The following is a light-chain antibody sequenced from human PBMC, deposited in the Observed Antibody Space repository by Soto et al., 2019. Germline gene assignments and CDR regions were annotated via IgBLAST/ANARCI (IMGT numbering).Light chain of an antibody. V-gene: IGLV2-14*01. Sequence: QSVLTQPASVSGSPGQSITISCTGTSSDIGAYNYVSWYQQHPGKAPKLMIYEVSNRPSEVSNRFSGSKSGNTASLTISGLQAEDEADYYCNSYTSSSTPYVFGTGTKVTVL. CDR1: SSDIGAYNY. CDR2: EVS. J-gene: IGLJ1*01. CDR3: NSYTSSSTPYV.